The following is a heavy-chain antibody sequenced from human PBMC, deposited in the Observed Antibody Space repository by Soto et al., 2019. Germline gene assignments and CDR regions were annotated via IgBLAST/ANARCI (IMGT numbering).Heavy chain of an antibody. V-gene: IGHV4-59*01. CDR1: GGSISSYY. D-gene: IGHD3-10*01. CDR2: IYYSGST. Sequence: QVQLQESGPGLVKPSETLSLTCTASGGSISSYYWSWIRQPPGKGLEWIGYIYYSGSTNYNPSLKSRVTISVDTSKNQFSLKLSSVTAADTAVYYCARVYADYYGCGSFDPWGQGTLVTVSS. CDR3: ARVYADYYGCGSFDP. J-gene: IGHJ5*02.